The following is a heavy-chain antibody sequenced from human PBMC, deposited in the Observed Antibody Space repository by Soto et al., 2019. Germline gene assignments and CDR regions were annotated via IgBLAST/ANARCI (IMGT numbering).Heavy chain of an antibody. Sequence: QVQLVESGGGVVQPGRSLRLSCAASGFTFSSYGMHWVRQAPGKGLEWVAVISYDGSNKYYADSVKGRFTISRDNSKNTLYLQMNSLRAEDTAVYYCAKDSGDYYDSSGHFDYWGQGTLVTVSS. CDR1: GFTFSSYG. V-gene: IGHV3-30*18. CDR2: ISYDGSNK. D-gene: IGHD3-22*01. CDR3: AKDSGDYYDSSGHFDY. J-gene: IGHJ4*02.